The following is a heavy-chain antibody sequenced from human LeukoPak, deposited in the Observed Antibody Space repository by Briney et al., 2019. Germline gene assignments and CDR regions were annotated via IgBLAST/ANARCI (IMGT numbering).Heavy chain of an antibody. V-gene: IGHV4-34*01. D-gene: IGHD2-15*01. Sequence: SETLSLTCDVYGGSFSCYYWSWIRQPPGKGLEWIGEINHSGSTNYNPSLKSRVTIPVDTSKNQFSLKLSSVTAADTAVYYCARGVVVVAATPYYYYGMDVWGQGTTVTVSS. J-gene: IGHJ6*02. CDR1: GGSFSCYY. CDR2: INHSGST. CDR3: ARGVVVVAATPYYYYGMDV.